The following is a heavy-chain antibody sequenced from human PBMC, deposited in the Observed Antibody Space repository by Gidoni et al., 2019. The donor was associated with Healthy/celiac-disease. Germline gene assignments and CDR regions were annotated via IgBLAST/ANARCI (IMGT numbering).Heavy chain of an antibody. CDR1: GYNTTTFS. CDR3: ATVVRRGAPFTAGPTFDY. CDR2: FDPEDGET. D-gene: IGHD1-26*01. Sequence: QVQLVQYGAAVKKTGAAVTVSCKVSGYNTTTFSMHWVRQAPGKGLEWMGGFDPEDGETIYAQKFQGRVTMTEDTSTDTAYMELSSLRSEDTAVYYWATVVRRGAPFTAGPTFDYWGQGTLVTVSS. V-gene: IGHV1-24*01. J-gene: IGHJ4*02.